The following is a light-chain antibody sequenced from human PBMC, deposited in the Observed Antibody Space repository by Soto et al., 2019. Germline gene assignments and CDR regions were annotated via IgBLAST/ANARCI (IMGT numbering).Light chain of an antibody. CDR2: AAS. V-gene: IGKV1-39*01. CDR3: QQSYNPPGT. Sequence: DIQMTQSPSSLSASVGDRVTITCRASQTISSYLNWYQQKQGKAPKLLIYAASSLESGVPSKFSGSGSGTGVTLTISSLQPEEFATYYCQQSYNPPGTFGQGTRLEIK. J-gene: IGKJ5*01. CDR1: QTISSY.